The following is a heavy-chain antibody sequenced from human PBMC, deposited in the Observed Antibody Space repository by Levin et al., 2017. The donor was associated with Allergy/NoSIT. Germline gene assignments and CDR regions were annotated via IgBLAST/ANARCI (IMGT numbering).Heavy chain of an antibody. D-gene: IGHD3-22*01. CDR3: ARDPPYDNSGHYYPNWYFDL. CDR2: IYSSGST. CDR1: GGSINTYY. Sequence: SETLSLTCTVSGGSINTYYWNWIRQPPGKGLEWIGYIYSSGSTNYNPSLKSRVTISLDTSKNQFSLRLSSVTAADTAMYYCARDPPYDNSGHYYPNWYFDLWGRGTLVTVSS. V-gene: IGHV4-59*01. J-gene: IGHJ2*01.